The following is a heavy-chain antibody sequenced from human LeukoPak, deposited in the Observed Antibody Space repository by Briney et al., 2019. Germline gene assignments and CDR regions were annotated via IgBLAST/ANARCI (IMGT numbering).Heavy chain of an antibody. D-gene: IGHD3-3*02. CDR1: GYTFTSYY. V-gene: IGHV1-46*01. CDR3: ASGRTIFYYYMDV. Sequence: ASVKVSCKASGYTFTSYYMHWVRQAPGQGLEWMRIINPSGGSTSYAQKFQGRVTVTRDTSISTVYMELSRLRSDDTAVYYCASGRTIFYYYMDVWGKGTTVTISS. CDR2: INPSGGST. J-gene: IGHJ6*03.